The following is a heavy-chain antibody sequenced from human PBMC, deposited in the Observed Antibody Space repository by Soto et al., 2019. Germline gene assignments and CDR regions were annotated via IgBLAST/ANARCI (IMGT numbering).Heavy chain of an antibody. CDR2: ISAYNGNT. CDR3: ARESYDFWSGYYMGYFDY. V-gene: IGHV1-18*01. Sequence: ASVKVSCEASGYTFTSYGISWVRQAPGQGLEWMGWISAYNGNTNYAQKLQGRVTMTTDTSTSTAYMELRSLRSDDTAVYYCARESYDFWSGYYMGYFDYWGQGTLVTAPQ. CDR1: GYTFTSYG. J-gene: IGHJ4*02. D-gene: IGHD3-3*01.